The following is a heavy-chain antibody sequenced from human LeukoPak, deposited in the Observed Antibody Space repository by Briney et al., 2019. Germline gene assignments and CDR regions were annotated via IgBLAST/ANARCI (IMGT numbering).Heavy chain of an antibody. Sequence: ASVKVSCKASGYTFTNYYIHWVRQAPGQGLEWMGIIKPGDGSTTYAQSVQGRVTLTRDTSTSTVYMELSSLRSEDTAMYYCARDGSGWYTGYYYYMDVWGKGTTVTVSS. CDR3: ARDGSGWYTGYYYYMDV. CDR1: GYTFTNYY. V-gene: IGHV1-46*01. D-gene: IGHD6-19*01. J-gene: IGHJ6*03. CDR2: IKPGDGST.